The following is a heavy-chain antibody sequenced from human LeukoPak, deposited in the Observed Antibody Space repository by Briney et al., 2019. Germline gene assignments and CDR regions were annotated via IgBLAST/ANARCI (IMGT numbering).Heavy chain of an antibody. J-gene: IGHJ4*02. CDR2: IKGDETAK. V-gene: IGHV3-7*01. Sequence: PGGSLRLSCAASGFTFSTYWMAWVRQAPGKGLEWVANIKGDETAKHQADSVKGRFTISRDNAQNSVYLQMSSLRGDDTAVYYCARDVGGSLDYWGQGILVTVSS. D-gene: IGHD1-26*01. CDR3: ARDVGGSLDY. CDR1: GFTFSTYW.